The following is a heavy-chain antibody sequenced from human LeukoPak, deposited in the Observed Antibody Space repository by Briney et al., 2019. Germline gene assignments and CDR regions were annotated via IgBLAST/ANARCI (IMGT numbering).Heavy chain of an antibody. CDR2: INHSGST. V-gene: IGHV4-34*01. Sequence: SETLSLTCAVYGGSFSGYYWSWIRQPPGKGLEWIGEINHSGSTNYNPSLKSRVTISVDTSKNQFSLKLSSVAAADTAVYYCARFGLRLKSYYYYYMDVWGKGTMVTVSS. D-gene: IGHD4-17*01. J-gene: IGHJ6*03. CDR1: GGSFSGYY. CDR3: ARFGLRLKSYYYYYMDV.